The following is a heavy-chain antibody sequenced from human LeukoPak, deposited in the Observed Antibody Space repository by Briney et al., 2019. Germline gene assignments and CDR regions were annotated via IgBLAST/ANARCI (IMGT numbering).Heavy chain of an antibody. CDR2: ISGSGSSI. D-gene: IGHD2-15*01. J-gene: IGHJ4*02. CDR1: GFSFSSYE. Sequence: GGSLRLSCAASGFSFSSYEMNWVRQAPGKGLEWVSYISGSGSSIYYADSVKGRFTISRDNAKNSLYLQMNSLRAEDTAVYYCAKNSGGGCYWGVDYWGQGTLVTVSS. V-gene: IGHV3-48*03. CDR3: AKNSGGGCYWGVDY.